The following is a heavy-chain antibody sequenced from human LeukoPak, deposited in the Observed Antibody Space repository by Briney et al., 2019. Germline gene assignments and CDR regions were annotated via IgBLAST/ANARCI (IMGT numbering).Heavy chain of an antibody. D-gene: IGHD1-26*01. V-gene: IGHV1-18*01. CDR1: GYTFTSYG. J-gene: IGHJ4*02. CDR3: ARGIVGATFGN. Sequence: ASVKVSCKASGYTFTSYGISWVRQAPGQGLEWMGWISAYNGNTNYAQKFQGRVTMTRDTSTSTVYMELSSLRSEDTAVYYCARGIVGATFGNWGQGTLVTVSS. CDR2: ISAYNGNT.